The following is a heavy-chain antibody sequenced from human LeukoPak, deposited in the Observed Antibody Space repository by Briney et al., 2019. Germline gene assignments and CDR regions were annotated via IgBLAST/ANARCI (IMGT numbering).Heavy chain of an antibody. J-gene: IGHJ4*02. D-gene: IGHD2-21*02. CDR1: GFTFSDYY. V-gene: IGHV3-11*03. Sequence: GGSLRLSCAASGFTFSDYYMSWIRQAPGKGLEWVSYISSSSSYTNYADSVKGRFTISRDNAKNSLYLQMNSLRAEDTAVYYCARLPLTERRHFDYWGQGTLVTVSS. CDR2: ISSSSSYT. CDR3: ARLPLTERRHFDY.